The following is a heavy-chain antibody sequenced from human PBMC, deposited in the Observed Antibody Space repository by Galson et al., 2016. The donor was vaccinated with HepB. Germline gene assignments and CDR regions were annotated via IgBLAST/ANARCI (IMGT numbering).Heavy chain of an antibody. J-gene: IGHJ5*01. V-gene: IGHV4-31*03. D-gene: IGHD3-22*01. CDR2: TYYSGST. Sequence: TLSLTCNVSSGSISTGGYYWSWIRQHPGKGLEWIGHTYYSGSTSYNPSLKSRLSISVDTSKNQFSLNLSSVTVADTAVYFCARRVSGYFNSWGLGTLVTVSS. CDR3: ARRVSGYFNS. CDR1: SGSISTGGYY.